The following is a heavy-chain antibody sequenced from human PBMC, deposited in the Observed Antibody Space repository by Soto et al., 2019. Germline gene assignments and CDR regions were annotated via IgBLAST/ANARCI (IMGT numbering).Heavy chain of an antibody. CDR1: GFTFSSYA. CDR3: ARDIVLVPAAIDGGGHYCYYYGMYV. J-gene: IGHJ6*01. D-gene: IGHD2-2*01. V-gene: IGHV3-30-3*01. CDR2: ISYDGSNK. Sequence: QPGGSLRLSCAASGFTFSSYAMHWVRQAPGKGLEWVVVISYDGSNKYYADSVKGRFTISRDNSKNTLYLQMNSRRAEDTAVYYCARDIVLVPAAIDGGGHYCYYYGMYVRGQGTTVTV.